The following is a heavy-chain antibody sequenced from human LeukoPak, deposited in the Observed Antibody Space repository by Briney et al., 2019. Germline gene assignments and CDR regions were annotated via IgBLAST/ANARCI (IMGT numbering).Heavy chain of an antibody. J-gene: IGHJ4*02. D-gene: IGHD5-24*01. Sequence: APVKVSCKVSGYTLTELSMHWVRQAPGKGLEWMGGFDPEDGETIYAQKFQGRVTMTEDTSTDTAYMELSSLRSEDTAVYYCATLAGEMATILGYSRDYWGQGTLVTVSS. V-gene: IGHV1-24*01. CDR2: FDPEDGET. CDR3: ATLAGEMATILGYSRDY. CDR1: GYTLTELS.